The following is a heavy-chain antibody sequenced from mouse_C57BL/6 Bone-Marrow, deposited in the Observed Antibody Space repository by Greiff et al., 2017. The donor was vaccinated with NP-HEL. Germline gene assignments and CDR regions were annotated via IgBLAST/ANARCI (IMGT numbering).Heavy chain of an antibody. CDR3: ARDSYWYFDV. D-gene: IGHD2-12*01. CDR1: GFTFSDYY. V-gene: IGHV5-12*01. Sequence: EVQGVESGGGLVQPGGSLKLSCAASGFTFSDYYMYWVRQTPEKRLEWVAYISNGGGSTYYPDTVKGRFTISRDNAKNTLYLQMSRLKSEDTAMYYCARDSYWYFDVWGTGTTVTVSS. CDR2: ISNGGGST. J-gene: IGHJ1*03.